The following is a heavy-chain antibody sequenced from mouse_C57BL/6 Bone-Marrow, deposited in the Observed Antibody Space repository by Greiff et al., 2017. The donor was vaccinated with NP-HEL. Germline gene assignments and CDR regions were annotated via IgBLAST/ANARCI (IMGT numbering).Heavy chain of an antibody. J-gene: IGHJ2*01. CDR3: ARRVYYSNYDY. Sequence: QVQLQQPGAELVRPGSSVKLSCKASGYTFTSYWMDWVQQRPGQVLDWIGNIYPSDSETHYNQKFKDKATLTVDKSSSTAYMQLSSLTSEDSAVYYCARRVYYSNYDYWGQGTTLTVSS. CDR1: GYTFTSYW. V-gene: IGHV1-61*01. D-gene: IGHD2-5*01. CDR2: IYPSDSET.